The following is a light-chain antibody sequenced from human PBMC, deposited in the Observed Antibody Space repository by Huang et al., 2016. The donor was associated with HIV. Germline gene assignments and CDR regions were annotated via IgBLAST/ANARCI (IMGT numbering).Light chain of an antibody. Sequence: EIVLTQSPGTLSLSPGERATLSCRASQNLSSSYLAWYQQKPGQAPRLRIYGASSRATGIPDRFSGSGSGTDFTLTISRLEPEDFAVYYCQQYGSSLLLTFGGGTKVEIK. V-gene: IGKV3-20*01. CDR1: QNLSSSY. CDR2: GAS. J-gene: IGKJ4*01. CDR3: QQYGSSLLLT.